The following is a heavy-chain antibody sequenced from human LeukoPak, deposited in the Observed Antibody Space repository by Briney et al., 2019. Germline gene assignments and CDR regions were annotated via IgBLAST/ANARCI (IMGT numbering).Heavy chain of an antibody. CDR1: GGSFSGYY. CDR2: INHSGST. Sequence: SETLSLTCAVYGGSFSGYYWSWIRQPPGKGLEWIGEINHSGSTNYNPSLKSRVTISVDTSKNQFSLKLSSVTAVDTAVYYCARLAAADKDYWGQGTLVTVSS. D-gene: IGHD6-13*01. V-gene: IGHV4-34*01. CDR3: ARLAAADKDY. J-gene: IGHJ4*02.